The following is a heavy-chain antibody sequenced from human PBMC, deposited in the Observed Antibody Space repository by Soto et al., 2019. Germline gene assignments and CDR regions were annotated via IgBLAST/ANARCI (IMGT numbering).Heavy chain of an antibody. V-gene: IGHV4-34*01. Sequence: SETLSLTCAVYGGSFSATYWTWIRQPPGKGLEWIGEINHRGNTNYSPSLKNRVTISVDASNNHFPLKLTSVTAADRAIYSGAGAGFDYGGGGILVPVSS. CDR1: GGSFSATY. D-gene: IGHD7-27*01. CDR2: INHRGNT. CDR3: AGAGFDY. J-gene: IGHJ4*02.